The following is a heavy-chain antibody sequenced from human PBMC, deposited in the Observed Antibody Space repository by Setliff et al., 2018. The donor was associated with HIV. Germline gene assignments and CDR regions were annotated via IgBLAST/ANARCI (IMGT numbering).Heavy chain of an antibody. CDR1: GFTFDDYA. CDR2: IIWNSVGI. Sequence: GGSLRLSCAASGFTFDDYAMHWVRQAPGKGLEWVSGIIWNSVGIAYADSVKGRFTISRDNAKNSLYLQMNSLRAEDTALYYCASRASHGAFDMWGQGTMVTVSS. CDR3: ASRASHGAFDM. J-gene: IGHJ3*02. V-gene: IGHV3-9*01.